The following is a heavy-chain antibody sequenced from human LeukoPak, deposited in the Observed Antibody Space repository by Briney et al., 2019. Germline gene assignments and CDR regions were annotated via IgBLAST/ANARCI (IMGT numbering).Heavy chain of an antibody. CDR1: GFTFSGYN. J-gene: IGHJ4*02. V-gene: IGHV3-21*01. CDR3: ARVEDGRFDY. D-gene: IGHD1-1*01. Sequence: GGSLRLSCAASGFTFSGYNWNWVRQAPGKGLEWVSTISRSSSYIYYAASVKGRFTISRDNAKNSLYLQMISLTAEDTAVYYCARVEDGRFDYWGQGTLVTASS. CDR2: ISRSSSYI.